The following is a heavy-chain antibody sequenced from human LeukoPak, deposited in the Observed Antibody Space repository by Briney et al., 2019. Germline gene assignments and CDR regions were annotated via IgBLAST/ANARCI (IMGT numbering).Heavy chain of an antibody. D-gene: IGHD2-2*01. Sequence: SETLSLTCTVSGGSFTGYYWSWIRQPPNKGLEWIGHIYHSGSTDYTPSLKSRVTISLDTSKSQFSLNLTSVTAADTAIYFCARVRWEYQLLLGFGPWGQGTLVTVSS. V-gene: IGHV4-59*01. J-gene: IGHJ5*02. CDR2: IYHSGST. CDR1: GGSFTGYY. CDR3: ARVRWEYQLLLGFGP.